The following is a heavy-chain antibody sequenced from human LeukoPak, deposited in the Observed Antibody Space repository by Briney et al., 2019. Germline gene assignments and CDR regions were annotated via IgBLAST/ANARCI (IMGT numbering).Heavy chain of an antibody. CDR3: ARRIFGVVYNWFDP. V-gene: IGHV4-59*01. J-gene: IGHJ5*02. D-gene: IGHD3-3*01. Sequence: TSETLSLTCTVSGGSISSYYWSWIRQPPGKGPEWIGYIYYSGSTNYNPSLKSRVTISVDTSKNQFSLKLSSVTAADTAVYYCARRIFGVVYNWFDPWGQGTLVTVSS. CDR2: IYYSGST. CDR1: GGSISSYY.